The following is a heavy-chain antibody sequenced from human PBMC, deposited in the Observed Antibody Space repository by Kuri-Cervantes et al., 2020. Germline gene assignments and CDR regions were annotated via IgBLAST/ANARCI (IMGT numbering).Heavy chain of an antibody. Sequence: GGSLRLSCAASGFTFSSYSMNWIRQAPGKGLEWVSYISSSGSTIYYADSVKGRFTISRDNAKNSLYLQMNSLRAKDTAVYYCARDTYAFDIWGQGTMVTVSS. V-gene: IGHV3-48*04. CDR3: ARDTYAFDI. CDR1: GFTFSSYS. J-gene: IGHJ3*02. CDR2: ISSSGSTI.